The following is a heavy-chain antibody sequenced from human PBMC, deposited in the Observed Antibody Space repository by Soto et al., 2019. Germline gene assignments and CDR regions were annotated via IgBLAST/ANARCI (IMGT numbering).Heavy chain of an antibody. V-gene: IGHV1-8*01. CDR1: GYPFTSYD. J-gene: IGHJ6*03. CDR2: MNPNSGNT. Sequence: GAPVKGSSKASGYPFTSYDIKWVRQATGQRLEWMGWMNPNSGNTGYAQKFQGRVTMTRNTSISTAYMELSSLRSEDTAVYYCARGVVVVVAARVYYYMDVWGKGTTVTVSS. CDR3: ARGVVVVVAARVYYYMDV. D-gene: IGHD2-15*01.